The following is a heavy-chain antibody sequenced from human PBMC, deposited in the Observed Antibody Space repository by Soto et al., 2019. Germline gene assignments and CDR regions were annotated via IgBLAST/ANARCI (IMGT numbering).Heavy chain of an antibody. CDR3: ARAGAATLSDY. Sequence: QVQLQESGPGLVKASETVSLTCTVSGGFISNYYCSWIRQPPGKGLEWIGYIYYSGSANYNPSLKSRVTISVDTSKNQFSLKLSSVTAADTAVYYCARAGAATLSDYWGQGTLVTVSS. V-gene: IGHV4-59*01. J-gene: IGHJ4*02. CDR2: IYYSGSA. CDR1: GGFISNYY. D-gene: IGHD2-15*01.